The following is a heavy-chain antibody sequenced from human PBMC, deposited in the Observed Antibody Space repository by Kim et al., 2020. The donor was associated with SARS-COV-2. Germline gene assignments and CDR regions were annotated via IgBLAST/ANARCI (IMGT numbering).Heavy chain of an antibody. J-gene: IGHJ4*02. CDR2: ISYDGSNK. CDR3: AKDFSQADWRWLRVPPQ. D-gene: IGHD5-12*01. Sequence: GGSLRLSCAVSGCTFSSYGRHWVRQAPGKGLEWVAVISYDGSNKYHADSVKGRFTISRDNSKNTLYLQMNSLRAEDTAVYYCAKDFSQADWRWLRVPPQWGQGTLVTVSS. V-gene: IGHV3-30*18. CDR1: GCTFSSYG.